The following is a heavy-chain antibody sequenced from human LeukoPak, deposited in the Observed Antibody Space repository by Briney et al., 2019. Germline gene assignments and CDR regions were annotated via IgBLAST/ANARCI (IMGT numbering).Heavy chain of an antibody. CDR2: IRYDGSNK. CDR3: AKGLCSYGQEVGD. V-gene: IGHV3-30*02. CDR1: GFTFSGYG. D-gene: IGHD5-18*01. Sequence: GGSLRLSCAASGFTFSGYGMHWVRQAPGKGLEWVAFIRYDGSNKYYADSVKGRFTIPRDNSKNTLYLQMNSLRAEDTAVYYCAKGLCSYGQEVGDWGQGTLVTVSS. J-gene: IGHJ4*02.